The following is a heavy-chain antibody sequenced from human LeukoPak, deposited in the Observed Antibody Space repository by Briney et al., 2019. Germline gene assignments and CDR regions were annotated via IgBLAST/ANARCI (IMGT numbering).Heavy chain of an antibody. J-gene: IGHJ5*02. CDR1: GGSVSSGSYY. CDR2: IYYSGST. CDR3: VREVEDYDILTGYSNWFDP. Sequence: SETLSLTCTVSGGSVSSGSYYWSWIRQPPGKGLEWIGYIYYSGSTNYNPSLKSRVTISVDTSKNQFSLKLSSVTAADTAVYYCVREVEDYDILTGYSNWFDPWGQGTLVTVSS. D-gene: IGHD3-9*01. V-gene: IGHV4-61*01.